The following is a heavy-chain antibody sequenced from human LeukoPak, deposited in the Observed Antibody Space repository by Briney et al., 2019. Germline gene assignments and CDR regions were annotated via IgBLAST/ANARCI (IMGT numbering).Heavy chain of an antibody. CDR3: ARDRGYYDSSGYRHNWFDP. CDR1: GITFSSSA. D-gene: IGHD3-22*01. CDR2: IDSSGKTT. J-gene: IGHJ5*02. Sequence: GGSLRLSCAASGITFSSSAMSWVRQAPGKGLEWVSFIDSSGKTTYYADSVKGRFAISRDNAKNTLYLQMNSLRAEDTAVYYCARDRGYYDSSGYRHNWFDPWGQGTLVTVSS. V-gene: IGHV3-23*01.